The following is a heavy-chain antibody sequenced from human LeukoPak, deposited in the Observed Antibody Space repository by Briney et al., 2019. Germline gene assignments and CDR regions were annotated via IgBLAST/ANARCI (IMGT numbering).Heavy chain of an antibody. J-gene: IGHJ5*02. CDR3: VRVGTYSGRVVWFDP. D-gene: IGHD3-10*01. CDR2: ISSSSSYI. CDR1: GFIFSNYN. Sequence: PGGSLRLSCAASGFIFSNYNMNWVRQAPGKGLEWVSSISSSSSYIYYADSVKGRFNISRDNAKNSVYMQMNSLRDEDTAIYYCVRVGTYSGRVVWFDPWGQGTQVIVSS. V-gene: IGHV3-21*04.